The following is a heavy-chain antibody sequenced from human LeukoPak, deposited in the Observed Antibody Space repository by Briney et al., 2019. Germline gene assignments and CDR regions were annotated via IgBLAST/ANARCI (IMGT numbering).Heavy chain of an antibody. CDR1: GGSFGRYA. Sequence: ASVKVSCKAPGGSFGRYAISWVRQAPGQGLEWMGWMNPNSGNTGYAQKFQGRVTMTRNTSISTAYMELSSLRSEDTAVYYCARGGRGVIHDYWGQGTLVTVSS. J-gene: IGHJ4*02. CDR3: ARGGRGVIHDY. V-gene: IGHV1-8*01. D-gene: IGHD3-10*01. CDR2: MNPNSGNT.